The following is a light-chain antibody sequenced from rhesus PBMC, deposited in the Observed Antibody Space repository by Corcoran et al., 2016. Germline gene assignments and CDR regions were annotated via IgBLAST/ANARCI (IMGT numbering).Light chain of an antibody. J-gene: IGKJ4*01. CDR1: QGISKY. CDR3: QQHNSYPLT. V-gene: IGKV1-25*01. CDR2: DAS. Sequence: DIQMTQSPSSLSASVGDTVTITCQASQGISKYLAWYQQKPGKAPKLLMYDASTLQSGVPSRFRASGAGTEFTLTISSLQPEDFATYYCQQHNSYPLTFGGGTKVEIK.